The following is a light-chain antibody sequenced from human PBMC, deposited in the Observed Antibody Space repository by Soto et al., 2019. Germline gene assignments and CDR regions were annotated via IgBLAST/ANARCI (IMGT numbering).Light chain of an antibody. CDR1: QNISSN. CDR3: QQRSRWPRT. J-gene: IGKJ1*01. Sequence: EIVLTQSPATLSVSPGKRATLSCRASQNISSNLIWYQHKPGQAPRLLIYDVSNRATGILARFSGSGSGTDFSLTISSLEPEDFAVYYCQQRSRWPRTFGQGTKVDI. V-gene: IGKV3-11*01. CDR2: DVS.